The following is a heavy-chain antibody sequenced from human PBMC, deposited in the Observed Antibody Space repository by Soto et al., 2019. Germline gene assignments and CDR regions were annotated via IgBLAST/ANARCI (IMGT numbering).Heavy chain of an antibody. CDR3: ARXFGKDYDYVWGSYRIDY. Sequence: ASVKVSCKASGYTFTSYGISWVRQAPGQGLEWMGWISAYDGNTNYAQKLQGRVTMTTDTSTSTAYMELRSLRSDDTAVYYCARXFGKDYDYVWGSYRIDYWGQGTLVTVSS. V-gene: IGHV1-18*04. J-gene: IGHJ4*02. CDR2: ISAYDGNT. D-gene: IGHD3-16*02. CDR1: GYTFTSYG.